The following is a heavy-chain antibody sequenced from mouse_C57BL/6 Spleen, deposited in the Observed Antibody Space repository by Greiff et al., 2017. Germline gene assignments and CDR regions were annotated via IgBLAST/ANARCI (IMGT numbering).Heavy chain of an antibody. V-gene: IGHV3-6*01. Sequence: EVKLQESGPGLVKPSQSLSLTCSVTGYSITSGYYWNWIRQFPGNKLEWMGYISYDGSNNYNPSLKNRISITRDTSKNQFFLKLNSVTTEDTATYYCARGYYDYDGAYWGQGTLVTVFA. CDR1: GYSITSGYY. CDR3: ARGYYDYDGAY. D-gene: IGHD2-4*01. CDR2: ISYDGSN. J-gene: IGHJ3*01.